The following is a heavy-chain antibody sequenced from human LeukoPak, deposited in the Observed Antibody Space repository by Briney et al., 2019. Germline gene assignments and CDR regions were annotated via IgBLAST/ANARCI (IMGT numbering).Heavy chain of an antibody. CDR3: AKDQDLGICGGDCPTPPGAFDI. CDR2: ISYDGSNK. CDR1: GFTFSSYA. J-gene: IGHJ3*02. D-gene: IGHD2-21*02. Sequence: PGGSLRLSCAASGFTFSSYAMHWVRQAPGKGLEWVAVISYDGSNKYYADSVKGRFTISRDNSKNTLYLQMNSLRAEDTAVYYCAKDQDLGICGGDCPTPPGAFDIWGQGTMVTVSS. V-gene: IGHV3-30-3*01.